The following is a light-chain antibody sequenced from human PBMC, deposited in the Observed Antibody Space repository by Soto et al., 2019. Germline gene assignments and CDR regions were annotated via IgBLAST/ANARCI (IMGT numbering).Light chain of an antibody. Sequence: EIVLTQSPGSLSLSPGERATLSCRASESVTSNQLAWYQQQRGQAPMLLIYGASTRASGVPDRFSGSGSGTDFTLTISRLEPEDFAVYYCQQYGNSRGTFGQGTKLEIK. CDR3: QQYGNSRGT. CDR1: ESVTSNQ. J-gene: IGKJ2*01. CDR2: GAS. V-gene: IGKV3-20*01.